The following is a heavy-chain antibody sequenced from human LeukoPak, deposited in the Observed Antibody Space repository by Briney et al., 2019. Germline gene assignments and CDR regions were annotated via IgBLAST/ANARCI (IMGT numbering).Heavy chain of an antibody. CDR2: IFYSGTT. Sequence: SETLSLTCTVSGGSISSYYWSWIRQPPGKGLEWIGFIFYSGTTNYNPSLKSRVTISVDTSKNQFSLKLSSVTAADTTVYYCARGGWNKFDYWGQGTLVTVSS. CDR3: ARGGWNKFDY. J-gene: IGHJ4*02. CDR1: GGSISSYY. V-gene: IGHV4-59*01. D-gene: IGHD3-22*01.